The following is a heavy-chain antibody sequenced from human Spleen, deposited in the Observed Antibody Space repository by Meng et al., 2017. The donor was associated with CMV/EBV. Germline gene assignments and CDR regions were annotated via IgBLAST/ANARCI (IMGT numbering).Heavy chain of an antibody. J-gene: IGHJ4*02. CDR2: VRPKVDNYVT. D-gene: IGHD6-13*01. CDR3: TRGGSSWYFDH. CDR1: GFTFSDST. V-gene: IGHV3-73*01. Sequence: GESLKISCAASGFTFSDSTLHWVRQASGKGLEWVGRVRPKVDNYVTGYGASVKGRFTISRDDSKNTAYLQLNSLKPEDTAVYYCTRGGSSWYFDHWGQGTLVTVSS.